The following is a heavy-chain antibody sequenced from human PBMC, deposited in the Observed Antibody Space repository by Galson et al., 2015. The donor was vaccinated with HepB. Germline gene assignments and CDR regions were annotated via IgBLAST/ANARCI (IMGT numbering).Heavy chain of an antibody. CDR2: ISSSGSTI. V-gene: IGHV3-48*03. CDR3: ARGGVLLWFGERPYYFDY. Sequence: SLRLSCAASGFTFSSYEMNWVRQAPGKGLEWVSYISSSGSTIYYADSVKGRFTISRDNAKNSLYLQMNSLRAEDTAVYYCARGGVLLWFGERPYYFDYWGQGTLVTVSS. CDR1: GFTFSSYE. J-gene: IGHJ4*02. D-gene: IGHD3-10*01.